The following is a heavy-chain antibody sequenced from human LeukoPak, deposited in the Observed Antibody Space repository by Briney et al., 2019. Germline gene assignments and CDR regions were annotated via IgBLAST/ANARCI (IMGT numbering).Heavy chain of an antibody. Sequence: GGSLRLSCAASGFTFSSYSMNWVRQAPGKGLEWVSSISSSSSYIYYADSVKGRFTISRDNAKNSLYLQMNSLRAEDTAVYYCARLPQEYYMDVWGKGTTVTISS. CDR1: GFTFSSYS. CDR2: ISSSSSYI. J-gene: IGHJ6*03. CDR3: ARLPQEYYMDV. V-gene: IGHV3-21*01.